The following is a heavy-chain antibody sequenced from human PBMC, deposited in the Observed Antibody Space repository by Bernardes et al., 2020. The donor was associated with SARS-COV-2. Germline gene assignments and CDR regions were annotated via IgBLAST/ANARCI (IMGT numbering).Heavy chain of an antibody. J-gene: IGHJ5*02. CDR3: ARADYDYVWGSYRGENWFDP. CDR1: GGSISSGSYY. CDR2: IYTSGST. Sequence: TLSLTCTVSGGSISSGSYYWSWIRQPAGKGLEWIGRIYTSGSTNYNPSLKSRVTISVDTSKNQFSLKLSSVTAADTAVYYCARADYDYVWGSYRGENWFDPWGQGTLVTVSS. D-gene: IGHD3-16*02. V-gene: IGHV4-61*02.